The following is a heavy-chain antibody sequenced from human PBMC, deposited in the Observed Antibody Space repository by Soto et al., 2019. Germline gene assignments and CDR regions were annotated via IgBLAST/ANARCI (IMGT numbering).Heavy chain of an antibody. Sequence: LQESGPGLVKPSGTLSLTXXXXGGSISSSNWWXXXXXXXXXXXXXIGEIYHSGSTNYNPSLKSRVTISVDKSKNQFSLKLSSVTAADTAVYYCASLIVVVPARINWFDPWGQGTLVTVSS. J-gene: IGHJ5*02. CDR1: GGSISSSNW. V-gene: IGHV4-4*02. CDR3: ASLIVVVPARINWFDP. CDR2: IYHSGST. D-gene: IGHD2-2*01.